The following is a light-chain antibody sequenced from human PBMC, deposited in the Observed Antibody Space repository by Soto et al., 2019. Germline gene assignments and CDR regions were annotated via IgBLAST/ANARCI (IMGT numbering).Light chain of an antibody. J-gene: IGLJ3*02. CDR3: ASYTPSTTQV. CDR1: SRDIGRFDY. V-gene: IGLV2-14*01. Sequence: QAVSVSASPGQSITISCAGTSRDIGRFDYVSWYQHHPGNAPKLVISAVSRRSSGISDRFSGSKSGNTATLTISGLQAEDEADYYCASYTPSTTQVFGGGTTLTVL. CDR2: AVS.